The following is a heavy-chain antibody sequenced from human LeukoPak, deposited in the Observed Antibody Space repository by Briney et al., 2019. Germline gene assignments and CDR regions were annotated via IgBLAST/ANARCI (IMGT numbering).Heavy chain of an antibody. D-gene: IGHD3-10*01. CDR2: ISSSGGDT. Sequence: GGSLRLSCAASGFPFSNYALTWVRQAPGEGLEGVSSISSSGGDTYYADSVRGRFTIARDNSKNTVYLQLNSLPADDTAFYYCAKNSGQTGVREVFDVCGQGTTVTVSS. J-gene: IGHJ3*01. V-gene: IGHV3-23*01. CDR1: GFPFSNYA. CDR3: AKNSGQTGVREVFDV.